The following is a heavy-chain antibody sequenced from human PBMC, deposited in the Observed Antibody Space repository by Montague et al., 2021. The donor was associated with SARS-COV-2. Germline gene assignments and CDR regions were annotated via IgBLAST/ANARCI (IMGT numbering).Heavy chain of an antibody. CDR1: GGSISGYY. CDR2: IFVGAGT. Sequence: SETLSLTCSVSGGSISGYYWSWVRQAAGKRLEWTGRIFVGAGTDYNPSLMSRFSLSGDKSKNQFSLKVTSVTAADTAIYYCARGMAPEGRWFDSWGHGMLVTVSS. D-gene: IGHD2-2*01. J-gene: IGHJ5*01. CDR3: ARGMAPEGRWFDS. V-gene: IGHV4-4*07.